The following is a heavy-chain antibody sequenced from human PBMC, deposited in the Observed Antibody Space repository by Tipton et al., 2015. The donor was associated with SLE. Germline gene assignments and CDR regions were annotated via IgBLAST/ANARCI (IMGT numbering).Heavy chain of an antibody. CDR1: GFTFSSYA. Sequence: SLRLSCAASGFTFSSYAMSWVRQAPGKGLEWVSAISGGSTYYADSVKGRFTISRDNSKNTLYLQMNSLRAEDTAVYYCAKVVVRPYYMDVWGKGTTVTISS. V-gene: IGHV3-23*01. D-gene: IGHD6-6*01. CDR2: ISGGST. J-gene: IGHJ6*03. CDR3: AKVVVRPYYMDV.